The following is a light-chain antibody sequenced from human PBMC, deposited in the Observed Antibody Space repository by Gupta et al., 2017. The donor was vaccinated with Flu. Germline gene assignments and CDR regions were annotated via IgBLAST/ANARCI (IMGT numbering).Light chain of an antibody. CDR2: RDT. Sequence: SSELTQPPSVSVSPGQVARITCSGDALSKKFAYWYQKKSGQDPVMVISRDTERPSGIPERFSGSTSGTIVTLTIDGAQAEDEADYFCLSADRSGTYVVFGGGTRLTVL. CDR3: LSADRSGTYVV. J-gene: IGLJ2*01. V-gene: IGLV3-16*01. CDR1: ALSKKF.